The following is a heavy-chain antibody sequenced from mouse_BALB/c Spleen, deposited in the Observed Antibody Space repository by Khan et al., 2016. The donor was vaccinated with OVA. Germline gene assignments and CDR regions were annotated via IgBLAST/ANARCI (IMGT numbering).Heavy chain of an antibody. Sequence: QVQLQQSGAELVRPGTSVKVSCKASGYAFTSYLIEWVNQRPGQGLEWIGLINPGNGNTNYNEKFKGKATLTADKSSSTAYMQLSSLTSDDSAVYFCARSQLGLCFDYWGQGTTLTVSS. CDR1: GYAFTSYL. CDR2: INPGNGNT. J-gene: IGHJ2*01. V-gene: IGHV1-54*01. D-gene: IGHD3-1*01. CDR3: ARSQLGLCFDY.